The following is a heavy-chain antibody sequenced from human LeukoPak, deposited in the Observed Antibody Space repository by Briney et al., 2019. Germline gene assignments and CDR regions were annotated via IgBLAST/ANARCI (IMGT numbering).Heavy chain of an antibody. J-gene: IGHJ4*02. CDR2: ISSGSSTI. D-gene: IGHD2-15*01. CDR3: AISWGYYFDY. CDR1: GFTFSSYG. V-gene: IGHV3-48*02. Sequence: GGSLRLSCAASGFTFSSYGMHWVRQAPGKGLEWVSYISSGSSTIYYADSVKGRFTISRDNAKNSLYLQMNSLKDEDTAVYYCAISWGYYFDYWGQGTLVTVSS.